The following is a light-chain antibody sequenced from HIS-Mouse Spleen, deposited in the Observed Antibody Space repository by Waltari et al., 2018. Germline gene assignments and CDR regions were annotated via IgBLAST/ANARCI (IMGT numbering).Light chain of an antibody. V-gene: IGKV2-28*01. CDR1: QSLLHSNGYNY. CDR3: MQALQTPWT. CDR2: LGC. Sequence: DIVMTQSPLSLPVTPGEPASISCRSSQSLLHSNGYNYLDWYLQKLGQSPQLLIYLGCNRASGVPDRFSGSGSGTDFTLKIRRVEAEDVGVYYCMQALQTPWTFGQGTKVEIK. J-gene: IGKJ1*01.